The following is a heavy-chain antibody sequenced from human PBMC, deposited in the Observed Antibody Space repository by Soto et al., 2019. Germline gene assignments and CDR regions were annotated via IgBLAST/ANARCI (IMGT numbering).Heavy chain of an antibody. CDR2: SRDKAHTYTT. V-gene: IGHV3-72*01. D-gene: IGHD3-22*01. Sequence: EVQLVESGGGLVQPGGSLRLSCAASGFTFSDHYMEWVRQAPGKGLEWVGRSRDKAHTYTTEYAASVKGRFTISRDDSKNSLYLQMNSLKTEDSAVYYCVRVASGFYNDYWGQGTLVTVSS. J-gene: IGHJ4*02. CDR3: VRVASGFYNDY. CDR1: GFTFSDHY.